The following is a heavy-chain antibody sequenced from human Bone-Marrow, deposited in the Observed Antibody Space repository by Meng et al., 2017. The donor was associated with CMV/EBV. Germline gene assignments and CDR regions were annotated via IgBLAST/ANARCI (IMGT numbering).Heavy chain of an antibody. V-gene: IGHV2-5*02. J-gene: IGHJ4*02. CDR2: IYWDDYK. D-gene: IGHD6-6*01. CDR3: AHITPRPGWIAY. Sequence: QIPLKGLGSASVKPTQAFTLTCTFSGFSFSTSGVGVGWIRQPPGKALEWLALIYWDDYKRYSPSLKSRLTITKDTSKNQVVLTMTNMDPVDTATYYCAHITPRPGWIAYWGQGTLVTVSS. CDR1: GFSFSTSGVG.